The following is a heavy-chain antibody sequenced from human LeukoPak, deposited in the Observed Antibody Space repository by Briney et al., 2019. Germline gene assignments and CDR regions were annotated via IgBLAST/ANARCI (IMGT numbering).Heavy chain of an antibody. Sequence: GGSLRLSCAASGFTFSSYNMNWVRQAPGTGLEWVSFISSSTTNIFYADSVKGRFTISRDNAKNALYLQMNSLRVEDTAVYYCARGGPEVGVIHHDAFDFWGQGTMVTVSS. D-gene: IGHD3-16*02. CDR1: GFTFSSYN. J-gene: IGHJ3*01. V-gene: IGHV3-48*04. CDR3: ARGGPEVGVIHHDAFDF. CDR2: ISSSTTNI.